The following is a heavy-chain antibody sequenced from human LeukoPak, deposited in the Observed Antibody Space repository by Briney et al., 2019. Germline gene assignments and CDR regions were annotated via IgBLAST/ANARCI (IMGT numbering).Heavy chain of an antibody. J-gene: IGHJ4*02. V-gene: IGHV3-21*01. CDR2: ISSSTSYI. CDR1: GNYW. D-gene: IGHD4-17*01. CDR3: ARAGGSTVSHSDY. Sequence: GGSLRLSCAASGNYWMHWIRQAPGKGLEWVSSISSSTSYIYYADSVKGRFTISKDNAKNSLYLRMNSLRAEDTAVYYCARAGGSTVSHSDYWGQGTLVTVSS.